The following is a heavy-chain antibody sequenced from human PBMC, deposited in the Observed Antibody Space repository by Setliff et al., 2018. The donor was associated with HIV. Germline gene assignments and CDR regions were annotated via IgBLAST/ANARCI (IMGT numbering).Heavy chain of an antibody. V-gene: IGHV1-18*01. CDR3: ARAGGRGPGAHFGS. CDR1: GYFFTTYG. J-gene: IGHJ4*02. CDR2: TSAYNGHT. Sequence: ASVKVSCKASGYFFTTYGISWVRQAPGQGLEWMGWTSAYNGHTDYAQKIQGRFTISRDNAKNSLYLQMDSLRSEDTAVYYCARAGGRGPGAHFGSWGQGTLVTVSS. D-gene: IGHD2-2*01.